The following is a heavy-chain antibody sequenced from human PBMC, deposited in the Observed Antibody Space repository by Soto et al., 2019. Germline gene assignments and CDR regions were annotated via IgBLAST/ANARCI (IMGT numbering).Heavy chain of an antibody. D-gene: IGHD3-9*01. CDR2: INHSGST. CDR1: GGSFSGYY. CDR3: ASGRGRYYDILTGYHYYGMDV. J-gene: IGHJ6*02. V-gene: IGHV4-34*01. Sequence: SETLSLTCAVYGGSFSGYYWSWIRQPPGKGLEWIGEINHSGSTNYNPSLKSRVTISVDTSKNQFSLKLSSVTAADTAVYYCASGRGRYYDILTGYHYYGMDVWGQGTTVTVSS.